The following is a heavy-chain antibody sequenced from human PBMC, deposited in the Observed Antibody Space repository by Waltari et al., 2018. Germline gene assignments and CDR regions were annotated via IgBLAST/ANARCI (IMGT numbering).Heavy chain of an antibody. J-gene: IGHJ4*02. CDR1: GFTFRSNW. CDR2: ISQDGGET. Sequence: EVQLVESGGGLVQPGGSLRLSCAASGFTFRSNWSAWVRQAPGRGLEWVANISQDGGETYYVDSGRGRFTISRDNARNSLYLQMDSLGDEDTALYYCARDRGWNTLDYWGQGTLVTVSS. V-gene: IGHV3-7*04. D-gene: IGHD6-19*01. CDR3: ARDRGWNTLDY.